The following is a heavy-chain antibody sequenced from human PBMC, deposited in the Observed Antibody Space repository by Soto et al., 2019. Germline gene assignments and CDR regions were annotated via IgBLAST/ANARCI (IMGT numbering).Heavy chain of an antibody. CDR3: TTVPAAAGKVDIFDYYGMDV. CDR2: IKSKTDGGTT. D-gene: IGHD6-13*01. CDR1: GFTFSNAW. Sequence: GSLRLSCAASGFTFSNAWMSWVRQAPGKGLEWDGRIKSKTDGGTTDYAAPVKGRFTISRDDSKNTLYLQMNSLKTEDTAVYYCTTVPAAAGKVDIFDYYGMDVWGQGTTVTVSS. V-gene: IGHV3-15*01. J-gene: IGHJ6*02.